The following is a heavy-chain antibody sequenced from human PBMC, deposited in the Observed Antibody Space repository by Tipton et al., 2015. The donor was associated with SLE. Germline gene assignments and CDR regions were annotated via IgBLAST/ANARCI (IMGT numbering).Heavy chain of an antibody. J-gene: IGHJ4*02. Sequence: SLRLSCAASGFTFDDYAMHWVRQAPGKGLEWVSGFSWNSGSLGYADSVKGRFTISRDNAKNSLHLQMNSLRAEDTALYYCARELLWFTELSSFDYWGQGTLVTVSS. CDR1: GFTFDDYA. V-gene: IGHV3-9*01. CDR3: ARELLWFTELSSFDY. D-gene: IGHD3-10*01. CDR2: FSWNSGSL.